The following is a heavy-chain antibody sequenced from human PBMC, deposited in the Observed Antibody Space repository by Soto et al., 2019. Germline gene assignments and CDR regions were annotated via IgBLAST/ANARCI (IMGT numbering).Heavy chain of an antibody. CDR2: IYWNDDK. Sequence: SGPTLVNPTQTLTLTCTFSGFSLSTSGVGVGWIRQPPGKALEWLALIYWNDDKRYSPSLENRLTITKDTSKNQAVLTMTNTDPVDTYTYYCAHMPPPQWLVALDYWGQGTLVTVSS. CDR1: GFSLSTSGVG. CDR3: AHMPPPQWLVALDY. J-gene: IGHJ4*02. V-gene: IGHV2-5*01. D-gene: IGHD6-19*01.